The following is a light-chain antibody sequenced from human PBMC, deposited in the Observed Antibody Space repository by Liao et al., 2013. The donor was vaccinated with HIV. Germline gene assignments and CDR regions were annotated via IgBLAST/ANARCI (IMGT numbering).Light chain of an antibody. J-gene: IGLJ1*01. CDR1: YLGDKY. V-gene: IGLV3-1*01. CDR3: QAWDSSTNYV. CDR2: QDT. Sequence: SSELTQSPSVSVSPGQTASITCSGDYLGDKYASWYQHKPGQAPVLVIYQDTKRPSGISDRFSGSNSGNTATLTISGTQALDEADYFCQAWDSSTNYVFGSGTQVTV.